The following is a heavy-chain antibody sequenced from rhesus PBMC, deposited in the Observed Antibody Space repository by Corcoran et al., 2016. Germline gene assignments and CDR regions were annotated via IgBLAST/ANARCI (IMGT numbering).Heavy chain of an antibody. D-gene: IGHD3-9*01. Sequence: QVQLQESGPGLVKPSETLSLTCAVSGGSISDDYYWSWIRQPPGKGLEWIGYIYGSGGGTNYNPSLKNRVTISIDTSKNQFSLKLSSVTAVDTAVYYCARDGYGYYFDYWGQGVLVTVSS. V-gene: IGHV4-106*01. CDR1: GGSISDDYY. J-gene: IGHJ4*01. CDR3: ARDGYGYYFDY. CDR2: IYGSGGGT.